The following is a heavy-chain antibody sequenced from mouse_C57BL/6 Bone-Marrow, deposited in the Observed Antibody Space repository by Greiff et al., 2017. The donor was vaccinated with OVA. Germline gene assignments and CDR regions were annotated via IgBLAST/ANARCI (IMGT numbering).Heavy chain of an antibody. Sequence: VQLVESGPGLVQPSQSLSITCTVSGFSLTSYGVHWVRQSPGKGLEWLGVIWRGGSTDYNAAFMSRLSITKDNSKSQVFFKMNSLQADDTAIYYCAPYYSNLYYAMDYWGQGTSVTVSS. CDR3: APYYSNLYYAMDY. D-gene: IGHD2-5*01. CDR2: IWRGGST. V-gene: IGHV2-5*01. CDR1: GFSLTSYG. J-gene: IGHJ4*01.